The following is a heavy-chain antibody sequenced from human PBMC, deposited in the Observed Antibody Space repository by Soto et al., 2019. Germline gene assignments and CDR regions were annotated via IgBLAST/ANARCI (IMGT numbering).Heavy chain of an antibody. CDR2: ISGYNGDT. CDR1: GYTFISYG. D-gene: IGHD2-2*01. J-gene: IGHJ6*03. Sequence: ASVKVSCKASGYTFISYGISWVRQAPGQGLEWMGWISGYNGDTKYAQKLQGRVTMTTDTSTSTAYMELRSLRSDDTAVYYCARVVQYQLLDYYYYYMDVWGNGTTVTVSS. CDR3: ARVVQYQLLDYYYYYMDV. V-gene: IGHV1-18*01.